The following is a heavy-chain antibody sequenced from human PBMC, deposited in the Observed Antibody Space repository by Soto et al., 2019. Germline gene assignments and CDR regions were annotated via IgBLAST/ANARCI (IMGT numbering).Heavy chain of an antibody. CDR2: VKYDGRTT. V-gene: IGHV3-74*01. CDR1: GFTFSSHW. Sequence: EVQVVESGGGLVQPGGSLRLSCIASGFTFSSHWMHWVRQAPGKGLVWVSRVKYDGRTTNYADSVKCRFTISRDNAKNTVYLQMNSLRAEDTGVYYCARGLRNYYGVDVWGQGTTVTVSS. D-gene: IGHD5-12*01. CDR3: ARGLRNYYGVDV. J-gene: IGHJ6*02.